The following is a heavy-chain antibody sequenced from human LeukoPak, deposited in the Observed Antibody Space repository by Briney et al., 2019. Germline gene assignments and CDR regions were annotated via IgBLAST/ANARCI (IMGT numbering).Heavy chain of an antibody. CDR1: GGSISSYY. D-gene: IGHD3-10*01. CDR2: IYTSGST. V-gene: IGHV4-4*07. CDR3: ARDHYEVLRLVRAPNWFDP. Sequence: SETLSLTCTVSGGSISSYYWSWIRQPAGKGLEWIGRIYTSGSTNYNPSLKSRVTMSVDTSKNQFSLKLSSVTAADTAVYYCARDHYEVLRLVRAPNWFDPWGQGTLVTVSS. J-gene: IGHJ5*02.